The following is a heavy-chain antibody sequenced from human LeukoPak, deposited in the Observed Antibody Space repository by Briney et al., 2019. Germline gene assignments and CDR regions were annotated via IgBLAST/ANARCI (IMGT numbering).Heavy chain of an antibody. CDR2: MNPNSGNT. CDR1: GYTFTSYD. D-gene: IGHD2-15*01. J-gene: IGHJ6*02. V-gene: IGHV1-8*01. Sequence: ASVKVSCKASGYTFTSYDINWVRQATGQGLEWMGWMNPNSGNTGYAQKLQGRVTMTRNTSISTAYMELSSLRSEDTAVYYCARGPLLGYCSGGSCQSGMDVWGQGTTVTVSS. CDR3: ARGPLLGYCSGGSCQSGMDV.